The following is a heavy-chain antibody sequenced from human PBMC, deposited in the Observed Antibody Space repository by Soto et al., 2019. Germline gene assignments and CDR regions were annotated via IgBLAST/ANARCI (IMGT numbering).Heavy chain of an antibody. CDR1: GYTFINYY. D-gene: IGHD3-16*02. CDR2: IDPSRGSA. J-gene: IGHJ4*02. V-gene: IGHV1-46*01. CDR3: ARDHDYVWGNYRYTADY. Sequence: ASVKVSCKASGYTFINYYIHWVRQGPGQGLEWMGIIDPSRGSASYAQSFQAGIAMTRDTSTSTVYMELSSLRSEDTAVYFCARDHDYVWGNYRYTADYWGQGTLVTVSS.